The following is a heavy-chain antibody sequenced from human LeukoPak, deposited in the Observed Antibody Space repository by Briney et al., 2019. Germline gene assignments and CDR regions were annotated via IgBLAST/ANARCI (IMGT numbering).Heavy chain of an antibody. CDR2: IYSGGST. CDR3: ARDNYYDSSGFLFHNY. Sequence: PGGSLRLSCAASGFTVSTNYMSWVRQAPGKGLEWVSIIYSGGSTYYADSVKGRFTISRDSSKNTLFLQMNSLRAEDTAVYYCARDNYYDSSGFLFHNYWGQGTLATVSS. CDR1: GFTVSTNY. V-gene: IGHV3-66*01. D-gene: IGHD3-22*01. J-gene: IGHJ4*02.